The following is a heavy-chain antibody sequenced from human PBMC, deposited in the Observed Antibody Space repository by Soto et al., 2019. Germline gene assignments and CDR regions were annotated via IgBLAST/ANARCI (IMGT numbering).Heavy chain of an antibody. Sequence: EVQLVESGGGLIQPGGSLRLSCAASGFTVSSNYMSWVRQAPGKGLEWVSVIYSGGSTYYADSVKGRFTISRDNSKNTLYLQMNSLRAEDTAVYYCARGRRCSGGSCYDGLDYWGQGTLVTVSS. J-gene: IGHJ4*02. V-gene: IGHV3-53*01. CDR2: IYSGGST. CDR3: ARGRRCSGGSCYDGLDY. CDR1: GFTVSSNY. D-gene: IGHD2-15*01.